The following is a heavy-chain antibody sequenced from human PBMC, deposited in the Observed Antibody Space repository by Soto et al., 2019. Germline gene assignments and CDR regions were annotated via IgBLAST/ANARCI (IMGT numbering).Heavy chain of an antibody. J-gene: IGHJ6*02. CDR2: INHSGST. D-gene: IGHD3-10*01. CDR3: ARIGSGSYYTYYYYYGMDV. Sequence: SETLSLTCAVYGGSFSGYYWSWIRQPPGKGLEWIGEINHSGSTNYNPSLKSRVTISVDTSKNQFSLKLSSVTAADTAVYYCARIGSGSYYTYYYYYGMDVWGQGTTVTVPS. V-gene: IGHV4-34*01. CDR1: GGSFSGYY.